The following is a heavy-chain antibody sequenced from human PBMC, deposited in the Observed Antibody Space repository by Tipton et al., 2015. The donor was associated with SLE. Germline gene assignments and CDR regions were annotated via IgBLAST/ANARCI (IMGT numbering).Heavy chain of an antibody. V-gene: IGHV4-59*02. CDR3: ARDFWSGYGSFDS. CDR1: GASVSSFC. D-gene: IGHD3-3*01. J-gene: IGHJ4*02. Sequence: TLSLTCTVSGASVSSFCWNWIRQSPGKGLEWIACVCNSVSTNYDPSLKSRGTISVDTSKNQFSLKLSSVTAADTAVYYCARDFWSGYGSFDSWGQGTLVTVSS. CDR2: VCNSVST.